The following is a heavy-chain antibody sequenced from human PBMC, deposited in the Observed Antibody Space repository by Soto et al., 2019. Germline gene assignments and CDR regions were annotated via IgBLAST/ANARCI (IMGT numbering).Heavy chain of an antibody. CDR1: GGSISSCDYY. D-gene: IGHD3-10*01. CDR2: IYYSGST. V-gene: IGHV4-30-4*01. J-gene: IGHJ4*02. Sequence: QVQLQESGPGLVKPSQTLSLTCTVSGGSISSCDYYWSWIRQPPGKGLEWIGYIYYSGSTYYNPSLRSRVTISADTSKNQFSLKLSSVTAADTAVYNCARAQGSGFLVSWGQGTLVTVSS. CDR3: ARAQGSGFLVS.